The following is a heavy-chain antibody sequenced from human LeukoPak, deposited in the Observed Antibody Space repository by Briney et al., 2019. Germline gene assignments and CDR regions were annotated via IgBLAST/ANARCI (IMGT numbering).Heavy chain of an antibody. J-gene: IGHJ6*02. CDR2: INPDGSHT. CDR1: GLTFSNYW. V-gene: IGHV3-74*01. Sequence: GGSLRLSCAASGLTFSNYWMHWVRQAPGKGLVCISRINPDGSHTSYADSVKGRFTISRDNTKNTLYLQMNSLRAEDAAVYFCTRDSYISNVYYGMDVWGQGATVTVSS. CDR3: TRDSYISNVYYGMDV. D-gene: IGHD1-26*01.